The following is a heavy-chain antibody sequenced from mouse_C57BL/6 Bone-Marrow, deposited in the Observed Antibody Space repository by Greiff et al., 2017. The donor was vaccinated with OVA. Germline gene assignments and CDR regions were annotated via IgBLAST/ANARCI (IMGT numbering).Heavy chain of an antibody. D-gene: IGHD2-1*01. J-gene: IGHJ4*01. V-gene: IGHV14-4*01. CDR1: GFNIKDDY. CDR2: IDPENGDT. CDR3: TTLYYGNLYAMDY. Sequence: EVKLQQSGAELVRPGASVKLSCTASGFNIKDDYMHWVKQRPEQGLEWIGWIDPENGDTEYASKFQGKATITADTSSNTAYLQLSILTSEDTAVYYCTTLYYGNLYAMDYWGQGTSVTVSS.